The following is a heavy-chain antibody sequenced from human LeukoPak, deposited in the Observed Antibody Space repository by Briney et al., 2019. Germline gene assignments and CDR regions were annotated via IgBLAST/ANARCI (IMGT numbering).Heavy chain of an antibody. D-gene: IGHD3-3*01. J-gene: IGHJ4*02. CDR2: ITGSGGGS. V-gene: IGHV3-23*01. Sequence: GGSLRLSCIASGFIFTNYAMSWVSQAPGKGLEWVSIITGSGGGSYYADSVKGRFTLSRDNSKNILYLQMNSLRAEDTAVYFCAKKSLWSGPFDYWGQGTLVTVFS. CDR1: GFIFTNYA. CDR3: AKKSLWSGPFDY.